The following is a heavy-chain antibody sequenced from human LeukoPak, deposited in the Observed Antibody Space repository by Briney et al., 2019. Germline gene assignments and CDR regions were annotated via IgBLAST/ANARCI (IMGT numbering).Heavy chain of an antibody. D-gene: IGHD1-26*01. V-gene: IGHV4-39*01. CDR3: LKSGGYGLIDY. J-gene: IGHJ4*02. CDR1: GASISGSGYY. CDR2: IYYTGST. Sequence: SETLSLTCAVSGASISGSGYYLGWIRQPPGKGLEWIGNIYYTGSTYYNASLQSRVTISIDMSKNQFSLRLNSVTAADTAMYYCLKSGGYGLIDYWGQGTLVTVSS.